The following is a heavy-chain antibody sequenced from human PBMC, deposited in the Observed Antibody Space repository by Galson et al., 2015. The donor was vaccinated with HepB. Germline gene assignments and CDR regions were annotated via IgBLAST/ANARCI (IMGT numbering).Heavy chain of an antibody. CDR3: VREGGYDYFWGTYSGAYFES. CDR1: GFTFRIYG. V-gene: IGHV3-23*01. CDR2: IDGSGDRT. Sequence: SLRLSCAASGFTFRIYGMSWVRQAPGKGLEWVSGIDGSGDRTEYADSVQGRFIVSRDNSKNFLYLQMSSLRVEDTAVYYCVREGGYDYFWGTYSGAYFESWGQGARVTVS. J-gene: IGHJ4*02. D-gene: IGHD3-16*01.